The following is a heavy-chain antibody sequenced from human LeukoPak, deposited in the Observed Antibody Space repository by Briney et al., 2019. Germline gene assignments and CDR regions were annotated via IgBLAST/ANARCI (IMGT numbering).Heavy chain of an antibody. Sequence: GGSLRLSCAASGFTFSSYAMSWVRQAPGKGLEWLSYISTSSRSTYYADSVKGRFTISRDNAKNTLFLDMHSLRPGDSAVYCCARSAVRGVACDYWGQGTLLTVSS. CDR1: GFTFSSYA. CDR3: ARSAVRGVACDY. V-gene: IGHV3-48*01. J-gene: IGHJ4*02. CDR2: ISTSSRST. D-gene: IGHD3-10*01.